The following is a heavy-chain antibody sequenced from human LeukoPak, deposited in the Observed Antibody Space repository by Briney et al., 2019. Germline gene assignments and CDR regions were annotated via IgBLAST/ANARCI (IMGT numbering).Heavy chain of an antibody. Sequence: ASVKVSCKASGYTFTSYGISWVRQAPGQGLEWMGIINPSGGSTSYAQKFQGRVTMTRDMSTSTVYMELSSLRSEDTAVYYCARESVAGNDYWGQGTLVTVSS. J-gene: IGHJ4*02. D-gene: IGHD6-19*01. V-gene: IGHV1-46*01. CDR2: INPSGGST. CDR1: GYTFTSYG. CDR3: ARESVAGNDY.